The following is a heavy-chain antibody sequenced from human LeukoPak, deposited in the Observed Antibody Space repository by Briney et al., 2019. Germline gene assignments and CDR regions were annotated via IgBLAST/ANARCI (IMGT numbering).Heavy chain of an antibody. CDR3: ARVGTTGTFDV. D-gene: IGHD1-14*01. CDR2: VDYDGGGT. CDR1: GFIFSDFS. J-gene: IGHJ3*01. Sequence: GGSLRLSCIASGFIFSDFSMHWVRQAPGKGLEFVSAVDYDGGGTFYADSVKGRFTISRDISKNTLYLQMGSLRDEDMAVYYCARVGTTGTFDVWGQGTTVTVSS. V-gene: IGHV3-64*02.